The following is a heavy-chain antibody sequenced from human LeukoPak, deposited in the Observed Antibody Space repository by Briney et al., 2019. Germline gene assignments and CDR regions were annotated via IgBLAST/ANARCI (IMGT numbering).Heavy chain of an antibody. CDR1: GFTFDDYA. J-gene: IGHJ4*02. CDR2: ISGDGGST. Sequence: GGSLRLSCAASGFTFDDYAMHWVRQAPGKGLEWVSLISGDGGSTYYADSVKGRFTISRDNSKNSLYLQMNSLRTEDTALYDCAKNTNYNDGRVYEGPGLDNWGQETLVTVSS. D-gene: IGHD3-22*01. V-gene: IGHV3-43*02. CDR3: AKNTNYNDGRVYEGPGLDN.